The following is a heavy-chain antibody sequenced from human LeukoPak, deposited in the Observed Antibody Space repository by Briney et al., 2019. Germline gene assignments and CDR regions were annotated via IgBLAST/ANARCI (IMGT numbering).Heavy chain of an antibody. Sequence: GGSLRLSCAASGFTFSSYGMNWVRQAPGKGLEWVAFIRYDGSNKYYADSVKGRFTISRDNSKNRLYLQMNSLRAEDTAVYYCAKDLSRYSIVVVITIAVDYWGQGTLVTVSS. CDR1: GFTFSSYG. D-gene: IGHD3-22*01. CDR3: AKDLSRYSIVVVITIAVDY. V-gene: IGHV3-30*02. CDR2: IRYDGSNK. J-gene: IGHJ4*02.